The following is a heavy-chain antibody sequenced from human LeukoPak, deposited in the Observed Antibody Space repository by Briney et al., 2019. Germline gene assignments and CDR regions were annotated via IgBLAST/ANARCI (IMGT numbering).Heavy chain of an antibody. V-gene: IGHV3-23*01. CDR3: AKSSYYDSSGFYREYYFDY. CDR1: GFSFNNFG. J-gene: IGHJ4*02. D-gene: IGHD3-22*01. CDR2: ISGTGGST. Sequence: GGSLRLSCVASGFSFNNFGMSWVRQAPGKGLEWVSSISGTGGSTHYADSVKGWFTISRDNSKNTLYLQMNSLRAGDTAIYYCAKSSYYDSSGFYREYYFDYWGQGTLVPVSS.